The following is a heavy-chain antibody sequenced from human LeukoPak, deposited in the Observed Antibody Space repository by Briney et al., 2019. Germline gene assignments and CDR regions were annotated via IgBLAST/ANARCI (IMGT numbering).Heavy chain of an antibody. D-gene: IGHD3-22*01. CDR2: IDSDGSST. J-gene: IGHJ4*02. V-gene: IGHV3-74*01. Sequence: GGSLTLFRALSGFTFSSPWMHWVRQAPGKGLVWVSGIDSDGSSTNYADSVKGRFTISRDNAKNSLYLQMNSLRDEDTALYYCARDYYYDGSGYYGSVDYWGQGTLVTV. CDR1: GFTFSSPW. CDR3: ARDYYYDGSGYYGSVDY.